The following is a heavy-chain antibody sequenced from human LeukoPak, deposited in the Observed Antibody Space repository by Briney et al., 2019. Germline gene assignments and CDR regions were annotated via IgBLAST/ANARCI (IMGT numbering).Heavy chain of an antibody. V-gene: IGHV4-39*01. D-gene: IGHD1-26*01. CDR1: GGSISSSGYY. CDR2: IYYSGST. Sequence: PSETLSLTCTVSGGSISSSGYYWGWIRQPPGTGLEWIASIYYSGSTYYNPSLKSRVTIPVDTSKNQLSLKLSSLTAADTAVYYCARHEYSGSYYGLSWFDPWGQGTLVTVSS. CDR3: ARHEYSGSYYGLSWFDP. J-gene: IGHJ5*02.